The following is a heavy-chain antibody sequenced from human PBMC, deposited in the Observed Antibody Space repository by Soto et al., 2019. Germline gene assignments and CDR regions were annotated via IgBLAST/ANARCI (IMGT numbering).Heavy chain of an antibody. Sequence: PGGSLRLSCAASGFTFSSYAMSWVRQAPGKGLEWVSAISGSGGSTYYADSVKGRFTISRDNSKNTLYLQINSLRAEDTAVYYCAELPAFYFGSGYLYWGQGALVTVSS. CDR3: AELPAFYFGSGYLY. V-gene: IGHV3-23*01. J-gene: IGHJ4*02. CDR2: ISGSGGST. D-gene: IGHD3-10*01. CDR1: GFTFSSYA.